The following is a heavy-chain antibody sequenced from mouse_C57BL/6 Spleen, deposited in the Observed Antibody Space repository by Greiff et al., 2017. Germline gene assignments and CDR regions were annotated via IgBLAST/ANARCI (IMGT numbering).Heavy chain of an antibody. CDR2: IDPETGGT. Sequence: QVQLQQSGAELVRPGASVTLSCKASGYTFTDYEMHWVKQTPVHGLEWIGAIDPETGGTAYNQKFKGKAILTADKSSSTAYMELRSLTSEDSAVYYCTRRWLLLYFDYWGQGTTLTVSS. V-gene: IGHV1-15*01. CDR1: GYTFTDYE. J-gene: IGHJ2*01. D-gene: IGHD2-3*01. CDR3: TRRWLLLYFDY.